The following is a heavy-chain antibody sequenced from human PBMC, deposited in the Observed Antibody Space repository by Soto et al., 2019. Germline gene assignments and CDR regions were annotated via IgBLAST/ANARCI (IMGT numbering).Heavy chain of an antibody. Sequence: EVQVLESGGGLVQPGGSLRLSCAAAGFTFSNYGMSWVRQAPGKGLEWVSSISGSGGRTYYAESVKGRFTISRDNSKNTLYLQTDGRRAEDTAFYYCAKSDCSGGSCYFPFDCWGQGTLVTVSS. CDR1: GFTFSNYG. J-gene: IGHJ4*02. CDR2: ISGSGGRT. V-gene: IGHV3-23*01. D-gene: IGHD2-15*01. CDR3: AKSDCSGGSCYFPFDC.